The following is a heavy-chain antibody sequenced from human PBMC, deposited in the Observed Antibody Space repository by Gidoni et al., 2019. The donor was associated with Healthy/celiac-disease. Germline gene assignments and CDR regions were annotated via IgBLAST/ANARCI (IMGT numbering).Heavy chain of an antibody. J-gene: IGHJ4*02. CDR2: ISGSGGST. Sequence: EVQLLASGGGLVQPGGSLRLSCAASGFTFSSYAMSWVRQAPGKGLEWVSAISGSGGSTYYADSVKGRFTISKDNSKNTLYLQMNSLRAEDTAVYYCAKVGMIVVVTFNDYWGQGTLVTVSS. CDR3: AKVGMIVVVTFNDY. CDR1: GFTFSSYA. D-gene: IGHD3-22*01. V-gene: IGHV3-23*01.